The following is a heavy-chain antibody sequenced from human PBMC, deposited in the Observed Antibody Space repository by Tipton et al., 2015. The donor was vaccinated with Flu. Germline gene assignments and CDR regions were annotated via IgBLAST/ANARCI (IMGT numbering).Heavy chain of an antibody. CDR3: ARVAYYDFWSGYYFDY. V-gene: IGHV4-4*07. Sequence: LRLSCTVSGGSISSYYWSWIRQPAGKGLEWIGRIYTSGSTNYNPSLKSRVTMSVDTSKNQFSLKLSSVTAADTAVYYCARVAYYDFWSGYYFDYWGQGTLVTVSS. D-gene: IGHD3-3*01. J-gene: IGHJ4*02. CDR2: IYTSGST. CDR1: GGSISSYY.